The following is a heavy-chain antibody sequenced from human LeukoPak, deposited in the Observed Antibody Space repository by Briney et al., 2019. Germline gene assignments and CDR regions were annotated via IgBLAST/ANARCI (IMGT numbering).Heavy chain of an antibody. CDR1: GYTFTSYY. V-gene: IGHV1-46*01. D-gene: IGHD3-22*01. CDR3: ARSGSMIVVVTDYDFDY. Sequence: GASVKVSCKASGYTFTSYYMHWVRQAPGQGLEWMGIINPSGGSTSYAQKFQGRVTMTRDTSTSTVYMELSSLRSEDTAVYYCARSGSMIVVVTDYDFDYWGQGTLVTVSS. CDR2: INPSGGST. J-gene: IGHJ4*02.